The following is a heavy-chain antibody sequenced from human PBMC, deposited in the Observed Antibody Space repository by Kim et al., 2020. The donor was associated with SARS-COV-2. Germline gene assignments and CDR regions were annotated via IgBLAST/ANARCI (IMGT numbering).Heavy chain of an antibody. CDR1: GFTFNTYG. Sequence: GGSLRLSCAASGFTFNTYGMHWVRKAPGKGLEWVAVISYDGSNTYYADSVKGRFTISRDNSKNTLYLQMNSLRIEDTAVYYCAKSFSGSYFGYDYWGQGTLVTVSS. J-gene: IGHJ4*02. D-gene: IGHD1-26*01. CDR2: ISYDGSNT. CDR3: AKSFSGSYFGYDY. V-gene: IGHV3-30*18.